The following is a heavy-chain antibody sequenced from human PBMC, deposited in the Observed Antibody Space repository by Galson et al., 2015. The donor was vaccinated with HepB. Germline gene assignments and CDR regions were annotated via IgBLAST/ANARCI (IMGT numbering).Heavy chain of an antibody. CDR1: GFTFSDYY. Sequence: SLRLSCAASGFTFSDYYMSWIRQAPGKGLEWVSYISSSSSYTNYADSVKGRFTISRDNAKNSLYLQMNSLRVEDTAVYYCARATLTTVITPLGYWGQGTLVIVSS. CDR3: ARATLTTVITPLGY. J-gene: IGHJ4*02. CDR2: ISSSSSYT. D-gene: IGHD4-23*01. V-gene: IGHV3-11*06.